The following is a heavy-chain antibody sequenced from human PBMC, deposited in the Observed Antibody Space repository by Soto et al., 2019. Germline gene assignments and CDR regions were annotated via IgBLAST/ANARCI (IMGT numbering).Heavy chain of an antibody. V-gene: IGHV4-34*01. J-gene: IGHJ4*02. Sequence: SETLSLTCAVYGGSFSGYYWSWIRQPPGKGLEWIGEINHSGSTNYNPSLKSRVTISVDTSKNQFSLKLSSVTAADTAVYYCATAFSSSSVDYWGQGTLVTVSS. CDR1: GGSFSGYY. D-gene: IGHD6-6*01. CDR3: ATAFSSSSVDY. CDR2: INHSGST.